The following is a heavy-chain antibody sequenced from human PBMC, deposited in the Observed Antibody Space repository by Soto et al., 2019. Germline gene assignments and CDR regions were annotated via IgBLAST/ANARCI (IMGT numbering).Heavy chain of an antibody. V-gene: IGHV3-23*01. CDR2: ISGSGGST. D-gene: IGHD6-6*01. Sequence: PGGSLRLSCAASGFTFSSYAISWVRQAPGKGLEWVSAISGSGGSTYYADSVKGRFTISRDNSKNTLYLQMNSLRAEDTAVYYCAKASSSSGYYFDYWGQGTLVTVSS. CDR3: AKASSSSGYYFDY. CDR1: GFTFSSYA. J-gene: IGHJ4*02.